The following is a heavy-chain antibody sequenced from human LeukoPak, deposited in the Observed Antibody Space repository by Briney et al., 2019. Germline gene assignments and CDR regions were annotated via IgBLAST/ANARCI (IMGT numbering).Heavy chain of an antibody. J-gene: IGHJ4*02. V-gene: IGHV3-23*01. D-gene: IGHD3-10*01. CDR2: ISESAGST. Sequence: GGSLRLSCVVTGITLSNYAMSWVRQAPGKGLEWVSGISESAGSTKYADSVKGRFTISRDNSLNTVYLQMNSLRAEDTAVHYCENMLLWFGELLDYWGQGTRVTVSS. CDR3: ENMLLWFGELLDY. CDR1: GITLSNYA.